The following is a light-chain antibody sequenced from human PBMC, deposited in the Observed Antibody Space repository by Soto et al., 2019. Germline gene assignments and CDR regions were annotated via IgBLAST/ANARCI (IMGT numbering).Light chain of an antibody. J-gene: IGLJ1*01. V-gene: IGLV1-40*01. Sequence: QSALTQPPSVSGAPGQRVTISCTGSSSNIGAGYDVHWYQQLPGTAPKLLIYGNSNRPSGVPDRFSGPKSGTSASLAITGLQAEDEADYYCQSYDSSLSAHYVFGTGTKVTVL. CDR3: QSYDSSLSAHYV. CDR1: SSNIGAGYD. CDR2: GNS.